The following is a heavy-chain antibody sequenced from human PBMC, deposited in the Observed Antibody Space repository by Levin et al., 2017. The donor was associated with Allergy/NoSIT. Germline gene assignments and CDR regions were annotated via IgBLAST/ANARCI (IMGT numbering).Heavy chain of an antibody. CDR3: ARVKPITMVPGDLDY. J-gene: IGHJ4*02. D-gene: IGHD3-10*01. V-gene: IGHV1-2*02. CDR2: INPNSGGT. Sequence: ASVKVSCKASGYTFTGYYMHWVRQAPGQGLEWMGWINPNSGGTNYAQKFQGRVTMTRDTSISTAYMEPSRLRSDDTAVYYCARVKPITMVPGDLDYWGQGTLVTVSS. CDR1: GYTFTGYY.